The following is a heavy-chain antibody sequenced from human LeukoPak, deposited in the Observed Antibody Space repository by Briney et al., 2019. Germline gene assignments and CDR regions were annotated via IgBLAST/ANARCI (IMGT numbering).Heavy chain of an antibody. CDR1: GFTFSSYA. CDR2: ISYDGSNK. CDR3: AKDQALWYCSSTSCPGGFDY. V-gene: IGHV3-30*04. J-gene: IGHJ4*02. Sequence: GGSLRLSCAASGFTFSSYAMHWVRQAPGKGLEWVAVISYDGSNKYYADSVKGRFTISRDNSKNTLYLQMNSLRAEDTAVYYCAKDQALWYCSSTSCPGGFDYWGQGTLVTVSS. D-gene: IGHD2-2*01.